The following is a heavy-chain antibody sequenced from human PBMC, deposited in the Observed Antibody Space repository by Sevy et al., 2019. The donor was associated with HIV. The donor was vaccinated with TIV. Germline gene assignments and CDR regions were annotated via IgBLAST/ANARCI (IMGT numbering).Heavy chain of an antibody. CDR2: IYHSGTT. Sequence: SETLSLTCTVSGGSITNSSYYWAWIRQPPGEGLEWIGSIYHSGTTYSDPSLKSRVTISVDTSRNQFSLKLTSVTAAETALYDCASPNTAGWYFNYWGQGILVTVSS. CDR1: GGSITNSSYY. D-gene: IGHD6-19*01. V-gene: IGHV4-39*01. CDR3: ASPNTAGWYFNY. J-gene: IGHJ4*02.